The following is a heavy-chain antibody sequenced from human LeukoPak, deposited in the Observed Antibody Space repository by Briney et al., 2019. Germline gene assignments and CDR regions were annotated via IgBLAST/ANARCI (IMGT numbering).Heavy chain of an antibody. D-gene: IGHD1-26*01. CDR3: ARGGVGVNPTRLQH. V-gene: IGHV4-59*01. J-gene: IGHJ1*01. CDR2: IYYSGST. CDR1: GVSISSYY. Sequence: SETLSLTCTVSGVSISSYYWSWIRQPPGKGLEWIGYIYYSGSTNYNPSLKSRVTISVDTSKNQFSLELSSVTAADTAVYYCARGGVGVNPTRLQHWGGGTLDSVSS.